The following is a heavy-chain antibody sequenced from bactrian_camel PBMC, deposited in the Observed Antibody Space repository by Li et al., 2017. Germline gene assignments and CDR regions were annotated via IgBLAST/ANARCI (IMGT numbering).Heavy chain of an antibody. J-gene: IGHJ4*01. CDR1: GFAFDSD. CDR3: AAGTIASCVGGDYQY. D-gene: IGHD4*01. CDR2: IGSSGST. Sequence: DVQLVESGGGSVQAGGSLRLSCTASGFAFDSDMGWFRLAPGNECELVAIIGSSGSTGYADSLEGRFTISRDRSKNTVYLQMNSLKPEDAAMYYCAAGTIASCVGGDYQYRGQGTQVTVS. V-gene: IGHV3S66*01.